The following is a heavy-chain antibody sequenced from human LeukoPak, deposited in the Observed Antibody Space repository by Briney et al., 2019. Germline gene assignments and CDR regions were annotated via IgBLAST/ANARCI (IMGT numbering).Heavy chain of an antibody. J-gene: IGHJ3*02. CDR1: GFTFSSYA. Sequence: GRSLRLSCAASGFTFSSYAMHWVRQAPGKGLEWVAVISYDGSNKYYADSVKGRFTISRDNSKNTLYLQMNSLRAEDTAVYYCAKAEWELFNHDAFDIWGQGTMVTVSS. V-gene: IGHV3-30-3*01. D-gene: IGHD1-26*01. CDR2: ISYDGSNK. CDR3: AKAEWELFNHDAFDI.